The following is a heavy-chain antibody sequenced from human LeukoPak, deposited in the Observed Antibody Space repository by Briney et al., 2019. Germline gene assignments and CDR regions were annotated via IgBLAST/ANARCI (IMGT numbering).Heavy chain of an antibody. CDR3: AKKGEYSWFDP. CDR2: VYYGGST. Sequence: SETLSLTCTVSGGSISTDYWTWIRQPPGKGLEWVGYVYYGGSTNYNPSLKSRVTISVDTSKNQFSLKLSSVTAAGTAIYYCAKKGEYSWFDPWGQGTRVIVSS. CDR1: GGSISTDY. J-gene: IGHJ5*02. D-gene: IGHD3-10*01. V-gene: IGHV4-59*08.